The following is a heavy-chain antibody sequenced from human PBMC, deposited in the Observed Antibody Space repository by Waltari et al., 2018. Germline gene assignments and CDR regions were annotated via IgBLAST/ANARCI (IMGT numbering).Heavy chain of an antibody. CDR2: ISSSSSYI. CDR1: GFTFSSDS. V-gene: IGHV3-21*01. CDR3: ARDNGDYDLIDY. Sequence: EVKLVESGGGLVKPGGSLGLSCAASGFTFSSDSMNWVRQDPGHVLEWVSPISSSSSYIYYAYTVKGRFTISRDNAKTSLYLQMNSLRAEYTAGYYCARDNGDYDLIDYWGHGTLVTVSS. D-gene: IGHD4-17*01. J-gene: IGHJ4*01.